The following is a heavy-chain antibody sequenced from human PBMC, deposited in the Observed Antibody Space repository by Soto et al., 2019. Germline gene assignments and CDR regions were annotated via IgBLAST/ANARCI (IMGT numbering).Heavy chain of an antibody. CDR2: ISGNGFST. J-gene: IGHJ4*02. Sequence: EVQLVESGEGLVQPGGSLRLSCAASGFTFSNYAMHWVRQAPGKGLEYVSAISGNGFSTYYGDSVRGRFIISRDKSKNTLYLKMGSLRATDMSVYYCARGPSTVATWLDYWGQGTLVTVSS. CDR1: GFTFSNYA. V-gene: IGHV3-64*02. CDR3: ARGPSTVATWLDY. D-gene: IGHD4-17*01.